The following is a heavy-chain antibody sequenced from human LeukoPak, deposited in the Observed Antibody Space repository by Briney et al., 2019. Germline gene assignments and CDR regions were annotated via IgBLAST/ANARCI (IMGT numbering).Heavy chain of an antibody. CDR3: ARLKRISGSYSGGYYFDY. D-gene: IGHD1-26*01. V-gene: IGHV4-39*01. CDR1: GGSISSSSYY. Sequence: SETLSLTCTVSGGSISSSSYYWGWIRQPPGKGLGWLGRIYYSGSTYSNPSLKRRVTISADTSKTQISLKLSTVTAADTAVYYCARLKRISGSYSGGYYFDYWGQGTLVTVSS. CDR2: IYYSGST. J-gene: IGHJ4*02.